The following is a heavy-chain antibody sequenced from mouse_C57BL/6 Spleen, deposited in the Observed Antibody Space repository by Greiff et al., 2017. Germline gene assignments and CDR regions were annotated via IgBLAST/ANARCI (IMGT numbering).Heavy chain of an antibody. Sequence: QVQLKESGAELARPGASVKMSCKASGYTFTSYTMHWVKQRPGQGLEWIGYINPSSGYTKYNQKFKDKATLTADKSSSTASMQLSSLTSEDSAVYYCARGDYGYAMDYWGQGTSVTVSS. CDR3: ARGDYGYAMDY. V-gene: IGHV1-4*01. CDR2: INPSSGYT. J-gene: IGHJ4*01. D-gene: IGHD2-4*01. CDR1: GYTFTSYT.